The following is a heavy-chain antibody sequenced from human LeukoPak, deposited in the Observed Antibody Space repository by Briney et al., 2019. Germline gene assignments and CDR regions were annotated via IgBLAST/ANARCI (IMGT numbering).Heavy chain of an antibody. Sequence: GGSLRLSCAPSGFTFDDYAMHWVRQAPGKGLEWVSGISWNSGSIGYADSVKGRFTISRDNAKSSLYLQMNSLRAEDTALYYCAKDSSNYFGGAFDIWGQGTMVTVSS. CDR1: GFTFDDYA. D-gene: IGHD3-16*01. CDR2: ISWNSGSI. CDR3: AKDSSNYFGGAFDI. J-gene: IGHJ3*02. V-gene: IGHV3-9*01.